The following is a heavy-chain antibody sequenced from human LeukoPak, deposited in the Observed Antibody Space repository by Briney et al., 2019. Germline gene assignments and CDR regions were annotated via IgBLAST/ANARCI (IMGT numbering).Heavy chain of an antibody. CDR2: ISYTGSP. D-gene: IGHD2-21*02. CDR1: GVPLSTNYYY. CDR3: ARQYCGGDCYSLDY. Sequence: SSETLSLTCTVSGVPLSTNYYYWHWVRQSPGRGLEWIASISYTGSPNYNPSLESRVTISVDTSKNQFSLKLTSLTAADTAVYFCARQYCGGDCYSLDYWGPGKLVAVSS. V-gene: IGHV4-61*01. J-gene: IGHJ4*02.